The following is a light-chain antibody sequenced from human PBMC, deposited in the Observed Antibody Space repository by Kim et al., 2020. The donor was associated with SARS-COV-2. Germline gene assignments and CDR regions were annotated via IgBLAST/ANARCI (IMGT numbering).Light chain of an antibody. Sequence: EIVLTQSPATLSLSPGERATLSCWASQSISSYLAWYQQKPGQAPRLLIYDSSNRATGIPPRFGGSGSGTDFTLTISSLEPEDFAVYYCQQRNSWPLTFGGGTKVEI. J-gene: IGKJ4*01. CDR2: DSS. CDR3: QQRNSWPLT. CDR1: QSISSY. V-gene: IGKV3-11*01.